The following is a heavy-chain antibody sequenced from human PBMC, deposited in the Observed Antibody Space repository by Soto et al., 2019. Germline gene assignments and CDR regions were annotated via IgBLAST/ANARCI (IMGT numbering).Heavy chain of an antibody. CDR3: ARGSKDSYPGSRIFDF. CDR1: GFTFSDYV. CDR2: IGRGDDK. D-gene: IGHD3-10*01. V-gene: IGHV3-23*01. J-gene: IGHJ4*02. Sequence: EVQLLESGGGLVQPGGSLRLSCEASGFTFSDYVMNWVRQGPGKGLEWVSTIGRGDDKYYADSVKGRFTISRDTSKNTLFLQMSSLRADDSAVYFCARGSKDSYPGSRIFDFWGRGTLVTVSS.